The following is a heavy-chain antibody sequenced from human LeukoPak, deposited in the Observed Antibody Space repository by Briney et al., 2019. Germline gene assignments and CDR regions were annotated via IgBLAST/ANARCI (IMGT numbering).Heavy chain of an antibody. CDR1: GYTFTSYG. CDR3: ARDQPIAAAGPHDYYYYGMDV. V-gene: IGHV1-18*01. Sequence: ASVKVSCKASGYTFTSYGISWVRQAPGQGLEWMGWISAYNGNTNYAQKLQGRVTMTTDTSTSTAYMELRSLRSDDTAVYYCARDQPIAAAGPHDYYYYGMDVWGQGTTVTVSS. D-gene: IGHD6-13*01. CDR2: ISAYNGNT. J-gene: IGHJ6*02.